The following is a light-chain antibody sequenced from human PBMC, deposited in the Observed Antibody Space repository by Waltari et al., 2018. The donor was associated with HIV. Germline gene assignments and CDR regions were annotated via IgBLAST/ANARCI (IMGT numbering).Light chain of an antibody. CDR3: ATLDSRLQTVV. V-gene: IGLV1-51*01. J-gene: IGLJ2*01. CDR2: DNG. CDR1: RSNIGTNY. Sequence: QSVLTQPPSVSATPGQHVAISCSGSRSNIGTNYVAWYQELPGAAPKLLFFDNGERPAGIPDRFFASRSGTSATLGITGLQTGDEAHYYCATLDSRLQTVVFGGGTQVTVL.